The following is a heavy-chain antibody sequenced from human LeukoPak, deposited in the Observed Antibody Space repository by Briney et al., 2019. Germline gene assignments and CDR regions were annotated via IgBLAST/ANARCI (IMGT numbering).Heavy chain of an antibody. CDR2: IYSGGST. V-gene: IGHV3-53*01. CDR1: GFTFSSYA. J-gene: IGHJ5*02. CDR3: ARGLWFDP. Sequence: PGASLRLSCAASGFTFSSYAMSWVRQAPGKGLEWVSVIYSGGSTYYADSVKGRFTISRGNSKNTLYLQMNSLRAEDTAVYYCARGLWFDPWGQGTLVTVSS.